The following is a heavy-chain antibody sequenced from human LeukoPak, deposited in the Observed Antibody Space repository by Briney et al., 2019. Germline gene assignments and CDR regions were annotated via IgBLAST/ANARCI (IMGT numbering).Heavy chain of an antibody. CDR2: IYPGDSDT. CDR3: ARPPQGELYYFDY. D-gene: IGHD1-26*01. CDR1: GYSFTSYW. V-gene: IGHV5-51*01. Sequence: GESLKISCKGSGYSFTSYWIGWVRQMPGKGPEWMGIIYPGDSDTRYSPSFQGQVTISADKSISTVYLQWSSLKASDTAMYYCARPPQGELYYFDYWGQGTLVTVSS. J-gene: IGHJ4*02.